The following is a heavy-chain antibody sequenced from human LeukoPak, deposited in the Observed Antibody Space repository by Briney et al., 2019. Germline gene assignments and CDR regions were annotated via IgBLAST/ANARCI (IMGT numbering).Heavy chain of an antibody. CDR2: INHSGST. J-gene: IGHJ5*02. D-gene: IGHD6-19*01. Sequence: SETLSLTCAVYGGSFSGYYWSWIRQPPGKGLGWIGEINHSGSTNYNPSLKSRVTISVDTSKNQFSLKLSSVTAADTAVYYCARRQWLVHHNWFDPWGQGTLVTVSS. CDR3: ARRQWLVHHNWFDP. CDR1: GGSFSGYY. V-gene: IGHV4-34*01.